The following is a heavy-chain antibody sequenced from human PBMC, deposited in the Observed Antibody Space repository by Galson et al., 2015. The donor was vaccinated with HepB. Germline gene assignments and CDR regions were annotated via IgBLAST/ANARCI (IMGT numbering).Heavy chain of an antibody. CDR3: ARRIRYSSSSRGFDY. CDR1: EYSFTSYW. CDR2: IYPGDSDT. D-gene: IGHD6-6*01. Sequence: QSGAEVKKPGESLKISCKGSEYSFTSYWIGWVRQMPGKGLEWMGIIYPGDSDTRYSPSFQGQVTISADKSISTAYLQWSSLKASDTAMYYCARRIRYSSSSRGFDYWGQGTLVTVSS. V-gene: IGHV5-51*03. J-gene: IGHJ4*02.